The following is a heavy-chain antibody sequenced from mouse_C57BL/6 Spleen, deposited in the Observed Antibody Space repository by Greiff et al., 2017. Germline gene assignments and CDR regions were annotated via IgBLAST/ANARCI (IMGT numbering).Heavy chain of an antibody. V-gene: IGHV1-9*01. CDR1: GYTFTGYW. CDR3: AREGHITPGGY. Sequence: QVQLQQSGAELMKPGASVKLSCKATGYTFTGYWIEWVKQRPGHGLEWIGEILPGSGSTNYNEKFKVQATFTAYTSSNTSYMQLSSLTTEDSSIYYCAREGHITPGGYWGQGTTLTVSS. CDR2: ILPGSGST. J-gene: IGHJ2*01. D-gene: IGHD1-1*01.